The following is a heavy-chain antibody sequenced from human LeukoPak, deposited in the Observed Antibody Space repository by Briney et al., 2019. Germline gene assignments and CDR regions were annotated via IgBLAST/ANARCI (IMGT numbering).Heavy chain of an antibody. Sequence: SETLSLTCAVSGVSISSSSSICWTWVRQPTGKGLEWIGEIYDSGATNYNPSLKSRVTMLLDKSKNQFSLKLNSVTAADTAVYYCATVPAAIRAVDYWGQGTLVTVSS. D-gene: IGHD2-2*01. CDR3: ATVPAAIRAVDY. V-gene: IGHV4-4*02. J-gene: IGHJ4*02. CDR1: GVSISSSSSIC. CDR2: IYDSGAT.